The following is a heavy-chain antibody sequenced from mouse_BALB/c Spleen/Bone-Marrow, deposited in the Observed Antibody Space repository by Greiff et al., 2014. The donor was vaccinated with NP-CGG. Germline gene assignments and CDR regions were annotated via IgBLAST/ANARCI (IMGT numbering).Heavy chain of an antibody. D-gene: IGHD1-2*01. V-gene: IGHV1S81*02. CDR2: INPSNGRT. J-gene: IGHJ3*01. CDR3: ARYATATYWFAY. Sequence: VQLQQSGAELVKPGASVKLSCKASGYTFTSYWMHWVKQRPGQGLEWIGEINPSNGRTIYNEKFKSKATLTVDKSSSTAYMQLSSLTSEDSAVYYCARYATATYWFAYWGQGTLVTVSA. CDR1: GYTFTSYW.